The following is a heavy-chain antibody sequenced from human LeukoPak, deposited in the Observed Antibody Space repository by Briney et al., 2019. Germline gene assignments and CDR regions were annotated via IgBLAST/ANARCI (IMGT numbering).Heavy chain of an antibody. Sequence: GGSLRLSCAASGFTVSSNYMSWVRQAPGKGLEWVSVIYSGGSTYYADSVKGRFTISRDNSKNTLYLQMNSLRAEDTAVYYCARVSCSSTSCRRSYYYYMDVWGKGTTVTISS. CDR2: IYSGGST. V-gene: IGHV3-53*01. J-gene: IGHJ6*03. CDR1: GFTVSSNY. CDR3: ARVSCSSTSCRRSYYYYMDV. D-gene: IGHD2-2*01.